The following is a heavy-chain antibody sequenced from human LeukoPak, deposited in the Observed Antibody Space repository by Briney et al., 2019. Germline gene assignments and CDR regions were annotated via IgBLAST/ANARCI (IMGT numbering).Heavy chain of an antibody. V-gene: IGHV4-59*01. CDR1: GGSISSYY. Sequence: SEPLSLTCTVSGGSISSYYWNWIRQPPGKGLEWIGYIHYNEGTKYNPSLKSRVTMSVDTSKNQISLNLNSVTAADTAVYYCAREHYSYGFAYWGQGTLVTVSS. CDR2: IHYNEGT. CDR3: AREHYSYGFAY. D-gene: IGHD5-18*01. J-gene: IGHJ4*02.